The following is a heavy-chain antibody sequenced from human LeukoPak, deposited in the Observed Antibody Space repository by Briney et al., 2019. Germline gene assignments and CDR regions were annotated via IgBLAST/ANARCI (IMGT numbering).Heavy chain of an antibody. Sequence: SETLSLTCTVSGDTVSSYYRSWIRQPPGKGLEWIGYIYNSGSTTYYPYLKNRVTISVSTSKNKISLQLRSVTAADAAVYHCASSPRGTEYFHHWGQGTLVTVSS. CDR1: GDTVSSYY. CDR2: IYNSGST. D-gene: IGHD3-10*01. CDR3: ASSPRGTEYFHH. J-gene: IGHJ1*01. V-gene: IGHV4-4*08.